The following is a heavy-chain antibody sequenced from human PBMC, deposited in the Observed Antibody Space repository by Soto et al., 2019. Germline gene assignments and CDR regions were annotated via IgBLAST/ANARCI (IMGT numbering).Heavy chain of an antibody. D-gene: IGHD1-26*01. CDR3: ARDDEGGSDCDLGY. V-gene: IGHV3-30-3*01. CDR2: ISSDGSNK. Sequence: QPGGSLKLACAVSGFTFSSHAMHWACKDQGKGLEWVTLISSDGSNKYYADSVTGRFTTSTDKSKNTMYLQMNSLRVEDTAVYYCARDDEGGSDCDLGYWGQGALVTVSS. J-gene: IGHJ4*02. CDR1: GFTFSSHA.